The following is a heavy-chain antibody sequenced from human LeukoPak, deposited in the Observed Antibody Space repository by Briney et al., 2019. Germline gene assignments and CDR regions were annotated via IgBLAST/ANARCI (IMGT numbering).Heavy chain of an antibody. J-gene: IGHJ6*03. D-gene: IGHD3-10*01. CDR2: IRYDGSNK. Sequence: GGSLRLSCAASGFTFSSYGMYWVRQAPGKGLEWVAFIRYDGSNKYYADSVKGRFTVSRDNSKNTLYLQMNSLRAEDTAVYYCARVRGVRGPLYYYYYMDVWGKGTTVTISS. CDR1: GFTFSSYG. CDR3: ARVRGVRGPLYYYYYMDV. V-gene: IGHV3-30*02.